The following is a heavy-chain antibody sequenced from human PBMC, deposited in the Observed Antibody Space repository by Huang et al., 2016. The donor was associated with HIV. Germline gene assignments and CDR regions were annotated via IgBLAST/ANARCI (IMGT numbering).Heavy chain of an antibody. J-gene: IGHJ4*02. CDR3: ARPRMTATSSDSTWSFFDS. V-gene: IGHV4-34*02. CDR2: LNHRGRS. Sequence: QVQLQQWGAGLLKPSGALSLKCAVYGGSLSDHYWTWIRRSPGKRLEWIGELNHRGRSTYNPSLRSRVTMSVDMSKNQFSLNLTSLTAADTAVYYCARPRMTATSSDSTWSFFDSWGQGTLVIVSS. D-gene: IGHD2-21*02. CDR1: GGSLSDHY.